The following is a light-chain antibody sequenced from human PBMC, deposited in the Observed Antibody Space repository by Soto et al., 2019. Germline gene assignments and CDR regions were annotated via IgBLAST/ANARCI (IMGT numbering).Light chain of an antibody. CDR3: QHYNHWLWT. J-gene: IGKJ1*01. CDR1: QSVKSS. Sequence: EIMMTQSPATLSVSPGERATLSCRASQSVKSSLAWYQQKPGQAPRLLIYGASTRATGIPARFSGSGSGTEFTLTISSLQSEDSAVHYCQHYNHWLWTFGQGTKVDIK. CDR2: GAS. V-gene: IGKV3-15*01.